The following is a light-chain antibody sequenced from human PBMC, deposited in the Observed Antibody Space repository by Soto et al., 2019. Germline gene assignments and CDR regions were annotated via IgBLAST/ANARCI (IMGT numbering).Light chain of an antibody. CDR1: QSISSY. V-gene: IGKV1-39*01. CDR3: QQSYSTRWT. Sequence: DIQMTQSPSSLSASEGDRVTITCRASQSISSYLNWYQQKPGKAPKLLIYAASSLQGGVPSRFSGSGSGTDFTLTISSLQPEDFATYYCQQSYSTRWTFGQGTKVEIK. CDR2: AAS. J-gene: IGKJ1*01.